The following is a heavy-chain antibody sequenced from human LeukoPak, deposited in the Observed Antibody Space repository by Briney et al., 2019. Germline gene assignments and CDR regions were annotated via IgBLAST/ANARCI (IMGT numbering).Heavy chain of an antibody. J-gene: IGHJ5*02. CDR3: VGWGSDES. D-gene: IGHD3-10*01. CDR2: ISSSSTV. Sequence: GGSLRLSCAGGFTFSDYSMNWIRQAPGKGLEWVSYISSSSTVYYTDSVKGRFTISRDNAKRSLYLQMNSLRAEDTAVYYCVGWGSDESWGQGTLVTVSS. CDR1: GFTFSDYS. V-gene: IGHV3-48*01.